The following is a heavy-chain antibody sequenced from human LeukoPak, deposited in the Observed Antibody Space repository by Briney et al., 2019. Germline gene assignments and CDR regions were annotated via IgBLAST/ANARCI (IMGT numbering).Heavy chain of an antibody. CDR2: INQDGSEK. V-gene: IGHV3-7*03. D-gene: IGHD6-19*01. CDR1: GFTFSSYW. Sequence: GGSLRLSCAASGFTFSSYWMSWVRQAPGKGLEWVANINQDGSEKYYVDSVKGRFTISRDNAKNSLYLQMNSLRAEDTAVYYCARDSFVVAGTGVDYWGQGTLVTVSS. CDR3: ARDSFVVAGTGVDY. J-gene: IGHJ4*02.